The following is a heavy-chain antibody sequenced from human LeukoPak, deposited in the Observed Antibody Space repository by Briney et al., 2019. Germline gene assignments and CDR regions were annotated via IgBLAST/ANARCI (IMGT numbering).Heavy chain of an antibody. V-gene: IGHV1-18*01. D-gene: IGHD4/OR15-4a*01. J-gene: IGHJ6*02. CDR2: ISAYNGNT. Sequence: GASVKVSCKASGYTFTSYGISWVRQAPGQGLEWMGWISAYNGNTNYAQKLQGRVTMTTDTSTSTAYMELWSLRSDDTAVYYCARDLEKAVLNYYYYGMDVWGQGTTVTVSS. CDR3: ARDLEKAVLNYYYYGMDV. CDR1: GYTFTSYG.